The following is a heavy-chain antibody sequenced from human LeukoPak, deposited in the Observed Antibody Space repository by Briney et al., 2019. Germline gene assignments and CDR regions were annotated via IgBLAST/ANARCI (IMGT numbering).Heavy chain of an antibody. CDR2: ISYDGSNK. CDR1: GFTFSSYA. V-gene: IGHV3-30*04. Sequence: GGSLRLSCAASGFTFSSYAMHWVRQAPGKGLEWVAVISYDGSNKYYADSVKGRFTISRDNSKNTLYLQMNSLRAEDTAVYYCATDADFWSGESRFDYWGQGTLVTVSS. D-gene: IGHD3-3*01. J-gene: IGHJ4*02. CDR3: ATDADFWSGESRFDY.